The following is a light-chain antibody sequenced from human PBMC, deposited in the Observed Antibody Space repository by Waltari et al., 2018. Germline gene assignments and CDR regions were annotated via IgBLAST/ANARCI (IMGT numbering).Light chain of an antibody. CDR3: QQYHKYPYT. J-gene: IGKJ2*01. V-gene: IGKV1-5*01. Sequence: DIQMTQSPSTLSASVGDRVTITCRASQSIKSWLAWYQQKPGKAPKLLIYDGTSLESGGPSRFSGSESGTEFTLTVSSLQPDDFATYYCQQYHKYPYTFGQGTKLEIK. CDR1: QSIKSW. CDR2: DGT.